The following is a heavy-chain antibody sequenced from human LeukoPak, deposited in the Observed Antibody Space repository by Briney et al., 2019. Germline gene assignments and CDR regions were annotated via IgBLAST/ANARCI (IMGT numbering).Heavy chain of an antibody. D-gene: IGHD3-22*01. CDR3: AMGDGSGYYSPVEY. CDR2: ISWNSGSI. V-gene: IGHV3-9*01. Sequence: PGGSLRLSCAASGFTFDDYAMHWVRQAPGKGLEWVSGISWNSGSIGYADSVKGRFTISRDNAKNSLYLQMNSLRAEDTALYYCAMGDGSGYYSPVEYWGQGTLVTVSS. CDR1: GFTFDDYA. J-gene: IGHJ4*02.